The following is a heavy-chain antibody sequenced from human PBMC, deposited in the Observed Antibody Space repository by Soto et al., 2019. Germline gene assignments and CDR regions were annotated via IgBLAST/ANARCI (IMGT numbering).Heavy chain of an antibody. CDR3: AKDRIAVAAPADYYYYGMDV. Sequence: GGPLRLFCAASGFTFSSYAMSWVRQAPGKGLEWVSAISGSGGSTYYADSVKGRFTISRDNSKNTLYLQMNSLRAEDTAVYYCAKDRIAVAAPADYYYYGMDVWGQGTTVTVSS. CDR2: ISGSGGST. J-gene: IGHJ6*02. V-gene: IGHV3-23*01. D-gene: IGHD6-19*01. CDR1: GFTFSSYA.